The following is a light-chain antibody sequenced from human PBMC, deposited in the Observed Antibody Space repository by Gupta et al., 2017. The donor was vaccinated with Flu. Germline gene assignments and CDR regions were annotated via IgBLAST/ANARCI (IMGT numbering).Light chain of an antibody. V-gene: IGKV1-16*01. J-gene: IGKJ4*01. CDR1: QGIVKS. CDR3: QQQVSSPMT. Sequence: DIQMTQSPSSLSASVGDRVTITCRASQGIVKSFAWFQQKPGKAPKSLIYAASSLHTGVPSRFSGSGSGTEFTLTISSLQPEDFATYYCQQQVSSPMTFGGGTKVEIK. CDR2: AAS.